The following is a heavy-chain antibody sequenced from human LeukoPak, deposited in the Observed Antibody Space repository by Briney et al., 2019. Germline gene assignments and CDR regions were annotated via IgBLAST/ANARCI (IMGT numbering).Heavy chain of an antibody. D-gene: IGHD5-18*01. CDR1: GGTFRSYA. CDR2: IIPIFGTA. J-gene: IGHJ4*02. CDR3: ARPLGGYSYGFGY. V-gene: IGHV1-69*05. Sequence: ASVKVSCKASGGTFRSYAISWVRQAPGEGLEWMGRIIPIFGTANYAQKFQGRVTITTDESTSTAYMELSSLRSEDTAVYYCARPLGGYSYGFGYWGQGTLVTVSS.